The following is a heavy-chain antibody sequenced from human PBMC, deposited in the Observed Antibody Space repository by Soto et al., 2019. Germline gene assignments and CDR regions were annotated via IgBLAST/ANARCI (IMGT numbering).Heavy chain of an antibody. D-gene: IGHD3-22*01. V-gene: IGHV4-30-4*01. CDR2: TSFSGYT. Sequence: QVQLQESGPGLVKPSQTLSLTCTVSGDSVSGGDSYWSWIRQPPGKALEWIGYTSFSGYTSYTPSRKSPVTISVDMSKSQFSLRLTSVTAADTAIYYCVRGGNPYHYATSGPGTFDKWGQGTLVSVSS. J-gene: IGHJ4*02. CDR1: GDSVSGGDSY. CDR3: VRGGNPYHYATSGPGTFDK.